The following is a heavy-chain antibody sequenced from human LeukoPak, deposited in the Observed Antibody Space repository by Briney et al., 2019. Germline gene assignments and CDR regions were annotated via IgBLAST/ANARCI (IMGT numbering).Heavy chain of an antibody. Sequence: KPGGSLRLSCAASGFTFSSYSMNWVRQAPGKGLEWVSSISSSSSYIYYADSVKGRFTISRDNAKNSLYLQMNSLRAEDTAVYCCARNILTGYYTGFDYWGQGTLVTVSS. V-gene: IGHV3-21*01. CDR1: GFTFSSYS. CDR3: ARNILTGYYTGFDY. J-gene: IGHJ4*02. D-gene: IGHD3-9*01. CDR2: ISSSSSYI.